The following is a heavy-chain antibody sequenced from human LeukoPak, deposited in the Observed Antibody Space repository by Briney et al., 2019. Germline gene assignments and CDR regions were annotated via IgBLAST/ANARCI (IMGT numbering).Heavy chain of an antibody. J-gene: IGHJ6*02. CDR1: GASINGFF. Sequence: SETLSLTCSVSGASINGFFWNWVRQTPEKGLECIGYVSHRGATTSNPTLKSRVSITIDTSKSQISLTMTSVTAADSALYYCARDRRGSFYTFDLWGPGTTVSVS. CDR2: VSHRGAT. D-gene: IGHD1-26*01. CDR3: ARDRRGSFYTFDL. V-gene: IGHV4-59*01.